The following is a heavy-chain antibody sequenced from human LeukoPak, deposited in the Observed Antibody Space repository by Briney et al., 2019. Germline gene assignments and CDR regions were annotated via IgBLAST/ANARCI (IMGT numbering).Heavy chain of an antibody. D-gene: IGHD3-10*01. CDR2: ISGSGGST. CDR3: AKVVTMVRGVSYLFDY. CDR1: GFTFSSYA. J-gene: IGHJ4*02. Sequence: GGSLRLSCAASGFTFSSYAMSWVRQAPGKGLEWVSAISGSGGSTYYADSVKGRFTISRDNSKNPLYLQMNSLRAEDTAVYYCAKVVTMVRGVSYLFDYWGQGTLVTVSS. V-gene: IGHV3-23*01.